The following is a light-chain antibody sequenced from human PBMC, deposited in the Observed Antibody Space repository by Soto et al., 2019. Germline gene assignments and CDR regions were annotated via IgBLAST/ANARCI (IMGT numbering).Light chain of an antibody. Sequence: IQMTQSPSTVSASVGDRVAITCRASQSIGIWLTWYQQKPGKAPRFLIYTASTLLGGVPSRFSGSGSGTEFTLTINSLQPDDFATYYCQQYRDYSWTFGQGTKVEIK. CDR1: QSIGIW. V-gene: IGKV1-5*03. CDR2: TAS. J-gene: IGKJ1*01. CDR3: QQYRDYSWT.